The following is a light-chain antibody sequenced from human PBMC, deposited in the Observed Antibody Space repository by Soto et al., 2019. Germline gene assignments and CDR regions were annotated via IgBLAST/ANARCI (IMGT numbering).Light chain of an antibody. Sequence: DTQMTQAPSSLSASVGDRVTITYRASQSLSSYLNWYQQNPRKAPKLLIYAASSLQSGVPSRFSGSGSGTDFTLTISSLQPEDFATYYCQQSYSTPWTFGQGTKVEIK. V-gene: IGKV1-39*01. J-gene: IGKJ1*01. CDR1: QSLSSY. CDR3: QQSYSTPWT. CDR2: AAS.